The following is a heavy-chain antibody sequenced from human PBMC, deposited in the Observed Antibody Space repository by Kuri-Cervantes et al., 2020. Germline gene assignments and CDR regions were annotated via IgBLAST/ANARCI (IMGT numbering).Heavy chain of an antibody. CDR2: ISAYNGNT. Sequence: ASAKVSCKASGYTFTSYGISWVRQAPGQGLEWMGWISAYNGNTNYAQKLQGRVTMTTDTSTSTAYMELRSLRSDDTAVYYCASPSVATITLPYYYYGMDVWGQGTTVTVSS. J-gene: IGHJ6*02. CDR1: GYTFTSYG. V-gene: IGHV1-18*01. D-gene: IGHD5-12*01. CDR3: ASPSVATITLPYYYYGMDV.